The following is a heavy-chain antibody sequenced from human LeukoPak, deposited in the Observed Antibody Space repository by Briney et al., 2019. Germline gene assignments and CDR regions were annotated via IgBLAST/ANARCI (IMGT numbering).Heavy chain of an antibody. V-gene: IGHV4-59*01. Sequence: SETLSLTCTVSGGSICSYYWSWIRQPPGKGLEWIGYIYYSGSTNYNPSLKSRVTISVDTSKNQFSLNLSSVTAADTAVYYCARSTRTAIAALNYWGQGTLVTVSS. CDR1: GGSICSYY. J-gene: IGHJ4*02. CDR3: ARSTRTAIAALNY. D-gene: IGHD6-25*01. CDR2: IYYSGST.